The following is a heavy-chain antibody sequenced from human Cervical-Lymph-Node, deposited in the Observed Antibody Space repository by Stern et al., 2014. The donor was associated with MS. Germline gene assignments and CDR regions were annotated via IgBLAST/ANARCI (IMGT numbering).Heavy chain of an antibody. V-gene: IGHV3-30*18. CDR1: GFTFSAYG. CDR3: AKGDNWRRLNP. Sequence: QVQLVESGGGVVQPGRSLRLSCAASGFTFSAYGMHWVRQAPGNGLEWVAVISSDGNLKFHGDSVKGRFTISRDNSQNTLFLQYNSLRAEDTAVYYCAKGDNWRRLNPWGQGTLVTVSS. CDR2: ISSDGNLK. J-gene: IGHJ5*02. D-gene: IGHD1-20*01.